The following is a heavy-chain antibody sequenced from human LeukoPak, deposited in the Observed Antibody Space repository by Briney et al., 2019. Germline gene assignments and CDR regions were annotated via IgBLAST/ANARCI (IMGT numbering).Heavy chain of an antibody. CDR3: ARDWDSSSSGDAFDI. J-gene: IGHJ3*02. Sequence: GGSLRLSCAASGFTFSSYSMNWVRQAPGKGLEWVSSISSSSSYIYYADSVKGRFTISRDNAKNSLYLQMNSLRAEDTAVYYGARDWDSSSSGDAFDIWGQGTMVTVSS. D-gene: IGHD6-6*01. CDR1: GFTFSSYS. V-gene: IGHV3-21*01. CDR2: ISSSSSYI.